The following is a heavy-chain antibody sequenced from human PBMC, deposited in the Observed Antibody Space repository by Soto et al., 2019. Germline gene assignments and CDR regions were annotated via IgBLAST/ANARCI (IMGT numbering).Heavy chain of an antibody. D-gene: IGHD2-8*01. Sequence: GGSLRLSCAASGFTVISHAMSWVRQAPGKGLEWVATISGSDDDTYYGDSVKGRFTISRDSSSSTLYLQMNNLRGEDTAVYFCTKSRRGILMVYGFGGMDVWGQGTTVTVSS. CDR3: TKSRRGILMVYGFGGMDV. V-gene: IGHV3-23*01. CDR1: GFTVISHA. J-gene: IGHJ6*02. CDR2: ISGSDDDT.